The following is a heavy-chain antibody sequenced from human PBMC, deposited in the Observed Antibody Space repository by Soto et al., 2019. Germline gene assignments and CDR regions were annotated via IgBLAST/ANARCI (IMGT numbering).Heavy chain of an antibody. D-gene: IGHD3-10*01. Sequence: ASVKVSCKASGYTFTNYGISWVRQAPGQGLEWLGWIGAYSGNTNSAQKFQGRVTMTTDTSTSTAYMELRSLRSDDTAMYYCARRLRGEGHNYYYYYYMDVWGKGTTVTVSS. V-gene: IGHV1-18*01. CDR1: GYTFTNYG. J-gene: IGHJ6*03. CDR2: IGAYSGNT. CDR3: ARRLRGEGHNYYYYYYMDV.